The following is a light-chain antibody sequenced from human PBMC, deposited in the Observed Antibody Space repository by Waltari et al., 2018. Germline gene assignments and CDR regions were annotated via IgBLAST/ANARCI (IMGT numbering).Light chain of an antibody. J-gene: IGLJ3*02. V-gene: IGLV1-40*01. CDR3: QSYDSGQWV. Sequence: QSVLTQPPSVSGAPGQRVTISCTGSSSTIGAGSDVHWYQQFSGTAPKLLIFDNDNRPSGVPDRFSGSRSGTSAYLAITGLQTDDEADYFCQSYDSGQWVFGGGTKVTVL. CDR2: DND. CDR1: SSTIGAGSD.